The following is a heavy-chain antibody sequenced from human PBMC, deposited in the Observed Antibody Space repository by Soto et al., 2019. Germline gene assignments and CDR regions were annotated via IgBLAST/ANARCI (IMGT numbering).Heavy chain of an antibody. D-gene: IGHD6-13*01. V-gene: IGHV4-39*01. CDR2: IYYSGST. CDR1: GGSISSSSYY. Sequence: SETLSLTCTVSGGSISSSSYYWGWIRQPPGKGLEWIGSIYYSGSTYYNPSLKSRVTISVDTSKNQFSLKLSSVTAADTAVYYCASLTAAGKDGGYYYGMDVWGQGTTVTVSS. J-gene: IGHJ6*02. CDR3: ASLTAAGKDGGYYYGMDV.